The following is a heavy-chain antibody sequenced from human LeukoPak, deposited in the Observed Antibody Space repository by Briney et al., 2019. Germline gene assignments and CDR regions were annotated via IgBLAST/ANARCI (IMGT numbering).Heavy chain of an antibody. Sequence: GESLHISCKGSGYRFTSYWIGWVRPLPGKGLEWMGIIYPGDSDTRYSPSFHGQVTISADKSISTAYLQWSSLKASDTAMYYCARQWGSGYYSDAFDIWGQGTMVTVSS. CDR1: GYRFTSYW. D-gene: IGHD3-22*01. J-gene: IGHJ3*02. CDR2: IYPGDSDT. V-gene: IGHV5-51*01. CDR3: ARQWGSGYYSDAFDI.